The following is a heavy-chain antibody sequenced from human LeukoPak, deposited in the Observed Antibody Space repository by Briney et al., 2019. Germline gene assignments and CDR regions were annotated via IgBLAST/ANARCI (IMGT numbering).Heavy chain of an antibody. V-gene: IGHV4-61*02. CDR1: GGSISGGSYY. J-gene: IGHJ5*02. D-gene: IGHD6-6*01. CDR2: IYTSGST. Sequence: SETLSLTCTVSGGSISGGSYYWSWIRQPAGKGLEWIGRIYTSGSTNYNPSLKSRVTISVDTSKNQFSLKLSSVTAADTAVYYCARAGAARLTNWFDPWGQGTLVTVSS. CDR3: ARAGAARLTNWFDP.